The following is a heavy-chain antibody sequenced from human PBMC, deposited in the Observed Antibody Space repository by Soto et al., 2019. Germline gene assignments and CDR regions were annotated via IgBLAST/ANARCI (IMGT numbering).Heavy chain of an antibody. Sequence: QVQLQESGPGLVKPSGTLSLTCAVSGASISSSDWWSWVRQPPGKGLEWIGEIYHSGSTNYNPSLKSRVTISVDRSKNQFSLKLSSVTAADTAVYYCARLFSISGGLLNFDNWGQGTLVTVSS. V-gene: IGHV4-4*02. CDR3: ARLFSISGGLLNFDN. CDR1: GASISSSDW. D-gene: IGHD2-15*01. CDR2: IYHSGST. J-gene: IGHJ4*02.